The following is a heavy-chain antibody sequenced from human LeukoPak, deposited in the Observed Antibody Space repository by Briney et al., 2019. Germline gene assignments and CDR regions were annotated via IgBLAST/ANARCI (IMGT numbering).Heavy chain of an antibody. D-gene: IGHD6-19*01. J-gene: IGHJ4*02. CDR2: ISKSGDNS. Sequence: GGSLRLSCASSGFTFSNFAISWVRQAPGKGLEWVSAISKSGDNSYYADSVKGRFTISRDNSKNTIYLQMNSLRVEDTAVYYCAKLSGWTGWFFDYWGQGTVVTVSS. CDR1: GFTFSNFA. V-gene: IGHV3-23*01. CDR3: AKLSGWTGWFFDY.